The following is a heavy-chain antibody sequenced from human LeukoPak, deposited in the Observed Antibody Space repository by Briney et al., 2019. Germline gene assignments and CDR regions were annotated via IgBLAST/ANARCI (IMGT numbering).Heavy chain of an antibody. CDR1: GGSFSGYY. V-gene: IGHV4-34*01. CDR3: ARSPTVTTYAY. CDR2: INHSGST. D-gene: IGHD4-4*01. J-gene: IGHJ4*02. Sequence: SETLSLTCAVYGGSFSGYYWSWIRQPPGKGLEWIGEINHSGSTNYNPSLKSRVTISVDTSKNQFSLKLSSVTAADTAVYYCARSPTVTTYAYWGQGTLVAVSS.